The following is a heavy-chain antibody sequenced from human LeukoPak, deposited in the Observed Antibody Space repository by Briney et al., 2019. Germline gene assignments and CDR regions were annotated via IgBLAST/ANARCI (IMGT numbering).Heavy chain of an antibody. CDR1: GGSVSSGSYY. CDR3: ARTNLGYCSSTSCYPGRAFDI. V-gene: IGHV4-61*01. CDR2: INHSGST. D-gene: IGHD2-2*01. J-gene: IGHJ3*02. Sequence: ASETLSLTCTVSGGSVSSGSYYWSWIRQPPGKGLEWIGEINHSGSTNYNPSLKSRVTISVDTSKNQFSLKLSSVTAADTAVYYCARTNLGYCSSTSCYPGRAFDIWGQGTMVTVSS.